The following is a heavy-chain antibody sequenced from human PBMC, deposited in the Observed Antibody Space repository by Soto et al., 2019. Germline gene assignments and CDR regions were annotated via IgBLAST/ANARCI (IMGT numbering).Heavy chain of an antibody. CDR2: ISYDGSNK. CDR1: GFTFSSYG. D-gene: IGHD3-22*01. CDR3: AKEYYYDSSGYGHWFDP. J-gene: IGHJ5*02. V-gene: IGHV3-30*18. Sequence: QVQLVESGGGVVQPGRSLRLSCAASGFTFSSYGMHWVRQAPGKGLEWVAVISYDGSNKYYADSVKGRFTISRDNSKNTRELQMNSLRAEDTAVYYCAKEYYYDSSGYGHWFDPWGQGTLVTVSS.